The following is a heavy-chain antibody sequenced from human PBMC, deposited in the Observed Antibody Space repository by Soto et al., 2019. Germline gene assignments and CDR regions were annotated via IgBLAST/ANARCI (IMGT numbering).Heavy chain of an antibody. J-gene: IGHJ4*02. CDR3: AARRPLYGFEF. CDR2: IGSSGDDV. Sequence: GGSLSLSCTASGFTFSNYSMGWVRQAPGNGLEWVSVIGSSGDDVHYADSVKGRFTISRDNSKNTLWLQINSLRVEDTAVYYCAARRPLYGFEFWGQGTLVTVSS. D-gene: IGHD4-17*01. CDR1: GFTFSNYS. V-gene: IGHV3-23*01.